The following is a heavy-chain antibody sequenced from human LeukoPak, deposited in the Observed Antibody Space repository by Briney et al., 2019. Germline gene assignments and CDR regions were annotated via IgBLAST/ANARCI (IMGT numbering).Heavy chain of an antibody. V-gene: IGHV4-59*08. CDR1: GGSISSYY. Sequence: ETLSLTCTVSGGSISSYYWSWIRQPPGKGLEWIGYTYYSGSTNYNPSLKSRVTISVDTSKNQFSLKLSSVTAADTAVYYCARHRYSSSWYRTDYWGQGTLVTVSS. J-gene: IGHJ4*02. CDR2: TYYSGST. D-gene: IGHD6-13*01. CDR3: ARHRYSSSWYRTDY.